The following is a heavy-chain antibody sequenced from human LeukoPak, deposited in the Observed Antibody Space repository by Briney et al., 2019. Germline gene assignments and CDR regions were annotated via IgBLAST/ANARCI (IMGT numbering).Heavy chain of an antibody. D-gene: IGHD2-8*01. V-gene: IGHV4-59*11. J-gene: IGHJ4*02. CDR3: ARGRADGVCYS. CDR2: IYYSGST. CDR1: GGSISSHY. Sequence: SETLSLTCTVSGGSISSHYWSWIRQPPGKGLEWIGYIYYSGSTNYNPPLKSRVTISVDTSKNQFSLKLSSVTAADTAVYYCARGRADGVCYSWGQGTLVTVSS.